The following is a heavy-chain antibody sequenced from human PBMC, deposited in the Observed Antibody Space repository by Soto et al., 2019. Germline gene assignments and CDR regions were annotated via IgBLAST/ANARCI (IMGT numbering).Heavy chain of an antibody. CDR2: ISGYNGDT. CDR3: AREGVRPYYYYGMDV. D-gene: IGHD2-21*01. V-gene: IGHV1-18*01. CDR1: GYSFTTYG. Sequence: QVHLVQSGAEVKKPGASVKVSCKASGYSFTTYGISWVRQAPGQGLEWMGWISGYNGDTNYAQNFQARVTMTTDTSTNTAYMELRSLRSDDTAVYYCAREGVRPYYYYGMDVWGQGTTVTVSS. J-gene: IGHJ6*02.